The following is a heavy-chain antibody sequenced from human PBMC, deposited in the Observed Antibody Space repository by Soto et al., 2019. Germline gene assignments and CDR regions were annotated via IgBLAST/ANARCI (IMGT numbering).Heavy chain of an antibody. Sequence: SGPTLVNPTQTLTLTCTFSGFSLSTSGVGVGWIRQPPGKALEWLALIYWNDDKRYSPSLKSRLTITKDTSKNQVVLTMTNMDPVDTATYYCAHRLISEGSGRYYYYYGMHVWGQGTTVTVS. CDR2: IYWNDDK. D-gene: IGHD3-10*01. V-gene: IGHV2-5*01. CDR1: GFSLSTSGVG. CDR3: AHRLISEGSGRYYYYYGMHV. J-gene: IGHJ6*02.